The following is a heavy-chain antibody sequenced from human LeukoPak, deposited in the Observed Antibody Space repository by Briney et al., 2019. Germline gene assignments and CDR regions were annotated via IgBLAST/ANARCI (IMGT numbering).Heavy chain of an antibody. CDR1: GYTFTSYG. J-gene: IGHJ4*02. V-gene: IGHV1-18*01. CDR3: ARARAIVVVPAGTDY. Sequence: ASVKVSCKASGYTFTSYGISWVRQAPGQGLEWMGWISAYNGNTNYAQKLQGRVTMTTDTSTSTAYMELRSLRSDDTAVYYCARARAIVVVPAGTDYWGQGTLVTVSS. D-gene: IGHD2-2*01. CDR2: ISAYNGNT.